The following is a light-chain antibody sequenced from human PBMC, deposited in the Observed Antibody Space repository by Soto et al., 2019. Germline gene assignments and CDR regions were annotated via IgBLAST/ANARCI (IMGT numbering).Light chain of an antibody. CDR3: QQYGRSLT. V-gene: IGKV3-20*01. J-gene: IGKJ4*01. CDR2: GSS. Sequence: ESVLTQSPGTLSLSPGERVTLSCRASQSAGTTYLAWYQQKPGQAPRLLIHGSSNRATGIPDRLSGSGSGTDFTLTISRMEPEDFAVYYCQQYGRSLTFGGGTKVDIK. CDR1: QSAGTTY.